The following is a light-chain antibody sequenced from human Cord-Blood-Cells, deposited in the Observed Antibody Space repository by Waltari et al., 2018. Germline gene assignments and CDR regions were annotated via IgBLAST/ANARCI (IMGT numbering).Light chain of an antibody. Sequence: QSALTQPASVSGSPGPSITISCTGTSSDVGSYNLVSWYQQHPGKAPKLMIYEGSKRPSGVSNRFSGSKSGNTASLTISGLQAEDEADYDCCSYAGSSTWVVGGGTKRTVL. J-gene: IGLJ3*02. CDR2: EGS. CDR1: SSDVGSYNL. V-gene: IGLV2-23*01. CDR3: CSYAGSSTWV.